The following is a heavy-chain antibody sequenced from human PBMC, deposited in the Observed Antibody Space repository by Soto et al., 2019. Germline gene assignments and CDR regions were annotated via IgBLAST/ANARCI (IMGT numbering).Heavy chain of an antibody. CDR2: IYYSGST. CDR3: ARDRRVTIFGVVTRHYYYGMDV. V-gene: IGHV4-31*03. J-gene: IGHJ6*02. D-gene: IGHD3-3*01. Sequence: SETLSLTCTVSGGSISSGGYYWSWIRQHPGKGLELIGYIYYSGSTYYNPSLKSRDTISVDTSKNQFSLKLSSVTAADTAVYYCARDRRVTIFGVVTRHYYYGMDVWGQGTTVTLSS. CDR1: GGSISSGGYY.